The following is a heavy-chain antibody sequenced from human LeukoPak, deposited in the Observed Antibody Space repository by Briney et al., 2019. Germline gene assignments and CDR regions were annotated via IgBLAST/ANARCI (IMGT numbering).Heavy chain of an antibody. CDR1: GGSISWSNNY. J-gene: IGHJ5*02. V-gene: IGHV4-39*01. CDR3: ARSMAAAGPTHNWFGP. D-gene: IGHD6-13*01. Sequence: SETLSLTCTVSGGSISWSNNYWGWIRQPPGKGLEWIGSIYYTGTTYYNPSLKSRVTVSVDTSKNQFSLKLTSVTAAGTAVYYCARSMAAAGPTHNWFGPWGHGTLVTVSS. CDR2: IYYTGTT.